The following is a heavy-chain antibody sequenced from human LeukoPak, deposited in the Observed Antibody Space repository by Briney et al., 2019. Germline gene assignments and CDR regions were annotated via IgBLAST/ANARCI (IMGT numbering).Heavy chain of an antibody. CDR1: GGTFSSYT. D-gene: IGHD3-10*01. J-gene: IGHJ4*02. CDR3: ARGHGSGSNYYFDY. Sequence: GSSVKVSCKASGGTFSSYTISWVRQAPGQGLEWMGRIIPILGIANYAQKFQGRVTITADKSTSTAYMELSSLRSEDTAVYYCARGHGSGSNYYFDYWGQGTLVTVSS. CDR2: IIPILGIA. V-gene: IGHV1-69*02.